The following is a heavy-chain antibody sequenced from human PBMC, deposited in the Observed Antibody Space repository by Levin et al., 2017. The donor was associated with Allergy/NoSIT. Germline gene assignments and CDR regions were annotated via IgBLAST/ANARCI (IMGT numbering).Heavy chain of an antibody. V-gene: IGHV4-30-2*01. J-gene: IGHJ6*02. CDR2: IYHDGST. Sequence: RSSETLSLTCVVSGGSIDRGGNSWSWVRQPPGKGLECIGYIYHDGSTYYNPSLKNRVTISVDRSKNLYSLKLSSVTAADTAVYYCVRLRGYYYGMDVWGRGTTVTVSS. CDR3: VRLRGYYYGMDV. CDR1: GGSIDRGGNS. D-gene: IGHD4-17*01.